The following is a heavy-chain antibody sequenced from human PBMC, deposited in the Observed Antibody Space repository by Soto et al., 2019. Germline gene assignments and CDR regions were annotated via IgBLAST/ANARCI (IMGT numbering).Heavy chain of an antibody. CDR1: GISFSRAG. CDR3: AKSPDYDYVWGSYIAY. J-gene: IGHJ4*02. Sequence: GGSLRLSCVASGISFSRAGMHWVRQAPGKGLEWVAVISYDGSHTYYPDSVKGRFTISRDDSKNTLYLQMNSLRAEDTAVYYCAKSPDYDYVWGSYIAYWGQGTLVTVSS. V-gene: IGHV3-30*18. CDR2: ISYDGSHT. D-gene: IGHD3-16*01.